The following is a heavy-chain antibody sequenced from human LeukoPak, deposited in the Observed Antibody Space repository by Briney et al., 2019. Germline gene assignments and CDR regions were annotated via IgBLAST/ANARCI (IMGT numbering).Heavy chain of an antibody. V-gene: IGHV4-34*01. Sequence: SETLSLTCAVYGGSFSGYYWSWIRQPPGKGLEWMGEINHSGSTNYNPSLKSRVTISVDTSKNQFSLKLSSVTAADTAVYYCARTRIAPDYWGQGTLVTVSS. J-gene: IGHJ4*02. CDR3: ARTRIAPDY. CDR2: INHSGST. CDR1: GGSFSGYY. D-gene: IGHD6-13*01.